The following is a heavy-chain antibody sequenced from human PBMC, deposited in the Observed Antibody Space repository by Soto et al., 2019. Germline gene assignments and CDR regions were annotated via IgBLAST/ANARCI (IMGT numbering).Heavy chain of an antibody. Sequence: EVQLWESGGGLVQPGGSLRLSCAASGFSFNNYAMSWVRQAPGKGLEWVSGIGGSGGSTFYADSVRGRFTISRENPKNTPYLQVTSLTAEDTGVYYCAKDGYTSSLNTFDCWGQGTLVTVAS. CDR3: AKDGYTSSLNTFDC. CDR1: GFSFNNYA. J-gene: IGHJ4*02. V-gene: IGHV3-23*01. D-gene: IGHD3-16*02. CDR2: IGGSGGST.